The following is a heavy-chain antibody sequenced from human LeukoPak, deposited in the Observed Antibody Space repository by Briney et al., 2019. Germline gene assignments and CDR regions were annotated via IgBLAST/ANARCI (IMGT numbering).Heavy chain of an antibody. CDR1: GGSLSSFY. CDR2: INTSGNT. D-gene: IGHD5-12*01. J-gene: IGHJ5*02. Sequence: SETLSLTCTVSGGSLSSFYWSWIRQPAGKGLEWIGRINTSGNTNYNPSLKSRVAMSVDTSKNQFSLILSSVTAADTAVYYCARGIYSGWYKFDPWGQGTLVTVSS. CDR3: ARGIYSGWYKFDP. V-gene: IGHV4-4*07.